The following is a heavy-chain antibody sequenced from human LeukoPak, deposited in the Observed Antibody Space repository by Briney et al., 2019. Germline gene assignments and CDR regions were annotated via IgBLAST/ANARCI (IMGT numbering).Heavy chain of an antibody. J-gene: IGHJ4*02. V-gene: IGHV4-59*01. CDR2: IYYSGST. Sequence: PSETLSLTCTLSGGSISSYYWSWIRQPPGKGLEWIGYIYYSGSTNYNPSLKSRVTISVDTSKNQFSLKLSSVTAADTAVYYCARGPVDTAMVYDYWGQGTLVTVSS. CDR1: GGSISSYY. D-gene: IGHD5-18*01. CDR3: ARGPVDTAMVYDY.